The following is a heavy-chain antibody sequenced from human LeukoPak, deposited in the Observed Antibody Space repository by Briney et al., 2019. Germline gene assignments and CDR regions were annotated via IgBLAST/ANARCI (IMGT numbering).Heavy chain of an antibody. CDR3: ARGYFDDSSGYSLDY. V-gene: IGHV3-21*01. CDR1: GFTFSSFG. D-gene: IGHD3-22*01. CDR2: ISSSSSYI. Sequence: GGSLRLSCAASGFTFSSFGMSWVRQAPGKGLEWVSSISSSSSYIYYADSVRGRFTISRDNAKNSLYLQMNSLRAEDTAVYYCARGYFDDSSGYSLDYWGQGTLVTVSS. J-gene: IGHJ4*02.